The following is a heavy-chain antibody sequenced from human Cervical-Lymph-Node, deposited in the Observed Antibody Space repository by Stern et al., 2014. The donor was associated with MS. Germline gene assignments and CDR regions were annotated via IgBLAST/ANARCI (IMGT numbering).Heavy chain of an antibody. CDR2: IYPGDSDT. CDR3: ARARYSYGPSRSFDY. J-gene: IGHJ4*02. V-gene: IGHV5-51*03. CDR1: GYSFTSYW. Sequence: EVQLVESGAEVKKPGESLKISCKGSGYSFTSYWIGWVRQMPGKGLEWMGIIYPGDSDTGSSPSFKGQVTISADKSISTAYLQWSSLKASDTAMYYCARARYSYGPSRSFDYWGQGTLVTVSS. D-gene: IGHD5-18*01.